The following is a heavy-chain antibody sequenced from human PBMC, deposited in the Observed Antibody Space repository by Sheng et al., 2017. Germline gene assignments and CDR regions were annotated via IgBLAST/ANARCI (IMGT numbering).Heavy chain of an antibody. Sequence: EVHLVESGGGLVQPGGSLRLSCAASGFSFSSYEMNWVRQAPGKGLEWVSYISSSGSTIYYADSVKGRFTISRDNAKNSLYLQMSSLRAEDTAVYYCARELGYYDSTVEYFQHWGQGTLVTVSS. CDR1: GFSFSSYE. D-gene: IGHD3-22*01. CDR3: ARELGYYDSTVEYFQH. V-gene: IGHV3-48*03. CDR2: ISSSGSTI. J-gene: IGHJ1*01.